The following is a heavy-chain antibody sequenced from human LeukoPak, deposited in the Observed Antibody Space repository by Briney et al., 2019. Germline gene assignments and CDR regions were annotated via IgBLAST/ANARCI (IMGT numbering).Heavy chain of an antibody. CDR2: IDKKDNLYAT. Sequence: PGGSLKLSCAASGFTFSGSAVHWVRQSSGKGLEWVGHIDKKDNLYATAYAESVKGRLPISRDDSKDTAFLHMDSLKTEDTALYYCTRDRGTYNWFDPWGQGTLVTVSS. CDR3: TRDRGTYNWFDP. J-gene: IGHJ5*02. CDR1: GFTFSGSA. D-gene: IGHD2-15*01. V-gene: IGHV3-73*01.